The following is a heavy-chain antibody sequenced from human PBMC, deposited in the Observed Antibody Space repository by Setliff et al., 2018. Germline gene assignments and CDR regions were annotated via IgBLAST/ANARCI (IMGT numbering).Heavy chain of an antibody. J-gene: IGHJ4*02. CDR1: GCTFTNYG. CDR3: SRLVRYCTTTSCQRTSGDDF. V-gene: IGHV1-18*01. D-gene: IGHD2-2*01. CDR2: ISAYSGNT. Sequence: ASVKVSCKASGCTFTNYGITWVRQAPGQGLEWMGWISAYSGNTKYAQKLQGRVTMTTDTSTTTAYLELRSLTSDDTAVYYCSRLVRYCTTTSCQRTSGDDFWGQGTLVTVSS.